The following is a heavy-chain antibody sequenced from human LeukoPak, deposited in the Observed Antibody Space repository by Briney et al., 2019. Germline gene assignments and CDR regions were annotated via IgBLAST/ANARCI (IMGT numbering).Heavy chain of an antibody. V-gene: IGHV4-59*01. Sequence: PSETLSLTCTVSGGSISSYYWSWIRQPPGKGLEWIGYIYYSGSTNYNPSLKSRVTISVDTSKNQCSLKLSSVTAADTAVYYCAREPIYGGNRVGAFDIWGQGTMVTVSS. D-gene: IGHD4/OR15-4a*01. CDR1: GGSISSYY. CDR3: AREPIYGGNRVGAFDI. CDR2: IYYSGST. J-gene: IGHJ3*02.